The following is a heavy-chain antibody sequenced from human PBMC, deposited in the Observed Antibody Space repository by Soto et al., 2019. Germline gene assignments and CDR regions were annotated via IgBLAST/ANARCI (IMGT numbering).Heavy chain of an antibody. D-gene: IGHD6-13*01. Sequence: SETLSLTCTVSGGSISSGGYYWSWIRQHPGKGLEWIGYIYYSGSTYYNPSLKSRVTISVDTSKNQFSLKLSSVTAADTAVYYCARALAAAQLGFWFDPWGQGTLVTVSS. CDR1: GGSISSGGYY. J-gene: IGHJ5*02. CDR3: ARALAAAQLGFWFDP. V-gene: IGHV4-31*03. CDR2: IYYSGST.